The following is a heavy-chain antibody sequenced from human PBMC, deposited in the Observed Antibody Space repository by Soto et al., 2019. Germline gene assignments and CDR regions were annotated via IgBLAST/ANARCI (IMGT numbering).Heavy chain of an antibody. CDR2: IYYSGST. Sequence: PSETLSLTCTVSGGSISSYYWSWIRQPPGKGLEWIGYIYYSGSTNYNPSLKSRVTISVDTSKNQFSLKLSSVTAADTAVYYCAKGEMATIDWYDPWGQGTLVTVSS. D-gene: IGHD5-12*01. J-gene: IGHJ5*02. CDR3: AKGEMATIDWYDP. CDR1: GGSISSYY. V-gene: IGHV4-59*01.